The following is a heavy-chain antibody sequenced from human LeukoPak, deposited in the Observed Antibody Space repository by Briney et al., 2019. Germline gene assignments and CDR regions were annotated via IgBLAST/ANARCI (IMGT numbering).Heavy chain of an antibody. CDR1: GIILSSYS. Sequence: GGSLRLSCAASGIILSSYSMNWVRQAPGKGLEWVSSISSSSSYIYCADSVKGRFTISRDNAKNSLYLQMNSLRAEDTAVYYCARYRGYSGYDYGYWGQGTLVTVSS. J-gene: IGHJ4*02. CDR3: ARYRGYSGYDYGY. V-gene: IGHV3-21*01. D-gene: IGHD5-12*01. CDR2: ISSSSSYI.